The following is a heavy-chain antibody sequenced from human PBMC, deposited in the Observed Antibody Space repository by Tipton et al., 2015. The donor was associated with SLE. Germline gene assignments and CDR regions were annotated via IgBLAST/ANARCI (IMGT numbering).Heavy chain of an antibody. V-gene: IGHV3-30*02. D-gene: IGHD1-26*01. CDR2: IQHGAATK. CDR1: GFIFSSYG. CDR3: AKGYFFSSDYFDY. J-gene: IGHJ4*02. Sequence: GSLRLSCAASGFIFSSYGMHWVRQAPGKGLEWVAYIQHGAATKYYADSVKGRFTISRDNVKNTLYLQMNSLRGEDTALYYCAKGYFFSSDYFDYWGQGTLVTVSS.